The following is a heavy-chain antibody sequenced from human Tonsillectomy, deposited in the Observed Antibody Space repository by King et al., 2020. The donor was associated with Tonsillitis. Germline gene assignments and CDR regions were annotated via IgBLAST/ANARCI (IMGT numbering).Heavy chain of an antibody. CDR1: GYIFISYY. V-gene: IGHV1-46*01. CDR2: INPSGGST. Sequence: QLVQSGAEVKKPGASVKVSCKASGYIFISYYIHWVRQAPGQGLEWMGIINPSGGSTNYAQKFQGRVTMTRDTSTSTVYMELSSLRSEDTAVYYCASGRCSSTSCYQFWFDPWGQGTLVTVSS. CDR3: ASGRCSSTSCYQFWFDP. D-gene: IGHD2-2*01. J-gene: IGHJ5*02.